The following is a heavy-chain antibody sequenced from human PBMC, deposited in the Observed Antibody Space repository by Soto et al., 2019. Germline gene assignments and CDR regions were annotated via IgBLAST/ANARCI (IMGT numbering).Heavy chain of an antibody. J-gene: IGHJ6*02. Sequence: HPGGSLRLSCAASGFTFSSYGMHWVRQAPGKGLEWVAVIWYDGSNKYYADSVKGRFTISRDNSKNTLYLQMNSLRAEDTAVYYCARDFIRDFWSALFPYYYYYGMDVWGQGTTVTVSS. CDR3: ARDFIRDFWSALFPYYYYYGMDV. CDR2: IWYDGSNK. D-gene: IGHD3-3*01. CDR1: GFTFSSYG. V-gene: IGHV3-33*01.